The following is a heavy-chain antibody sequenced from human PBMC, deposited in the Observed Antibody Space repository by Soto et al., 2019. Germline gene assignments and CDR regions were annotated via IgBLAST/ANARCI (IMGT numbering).Heavy chain of an antibody. J-gene: IGHJ4*02. V-gene: IGHV3-33*01. CDR1: GFTFSSYG. CDR2: IWYDGSNK. D-gene: IGHD4-4*01. CDR3: ARVSVLDSNYAFYFDY. Sequence: QVQLVESGGGVVQPGRSLRLSCAASGFTFSSYGMHWVRQAPGKGLQWVAVIWYDGSNKYYADSVKGRFTISRDNSKNSLYLKMNSRSDEDTAVYYCARVSVLDSNYAFYFDYWGQGTLVTVSS.